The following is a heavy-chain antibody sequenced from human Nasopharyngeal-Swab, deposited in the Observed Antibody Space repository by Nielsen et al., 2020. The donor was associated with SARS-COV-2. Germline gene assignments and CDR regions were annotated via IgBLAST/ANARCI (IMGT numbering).Heavy chain of an antibody. CDR3: AKDFRGSSSHGYYFDY. V-gene: IGHV3-23*01. CDR2: ISGSGGST. J-gene: IGHJ4*02. CDR1: GFTFSSYA. Sequence: GESLKISCAASGFTFSSYAMSWVRQAPGKGLEWVSAISGSGGSTYYADSVKGRFTISRDNSKNTLYLQMNSLRAEDTAVYYCAKDFRGSSSHGYYFDYWGQGTLVTVSS. D-gene: IGHD6-6*01.